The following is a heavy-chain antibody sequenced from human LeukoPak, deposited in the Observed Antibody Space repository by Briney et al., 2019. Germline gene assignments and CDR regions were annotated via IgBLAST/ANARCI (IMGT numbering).Heavy chain of an antibody. Sequence: GASVKVSRKASGYTFTSYDINWVRQATGQGLEWMGWMNPNSGNTGYAQKFQGRVTMTRNTSISTAYMELSSLRSEDTAVYYCAKALAVAGGYGMDVWGQGTTVTVSS. V-gene: IGHV1-8*01. CDR2: MNPNSGNT. J-gene: IGHJ6*02. D-gene: IGHD6-19*01. CDR3: AKALAVAGGYGMDV. CDR1: GYTFTSYD.